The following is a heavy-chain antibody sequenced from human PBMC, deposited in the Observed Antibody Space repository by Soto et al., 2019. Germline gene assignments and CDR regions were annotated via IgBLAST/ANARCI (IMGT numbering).Heavy chain of an antibody. CDR1: GGSISSGGYS. CDR3: ARGDNWNYAFDY. J-gene: IGHJ4*02. CDR2: IYHSGST. D-gene: IGHD1-7*01. V-gene: IGHV4-30-2*01. Sequence: QLQLQESGSGLVKPSQTLSLTCAVSGGSISSGGYSWSWIRQPPGKGLEWIGYIYHSGSTYYNPSLKSRVTIPIDRSKNQFSLKLSSVTAADKAVYYCARGDNWNYAFDYWGQGTLVTVSS.